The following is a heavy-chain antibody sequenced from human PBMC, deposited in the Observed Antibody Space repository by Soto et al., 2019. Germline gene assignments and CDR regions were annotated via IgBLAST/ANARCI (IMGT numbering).Heavy chain of an antibody. Sequence: QLQLQESGPGLVKPSETLSLTCTVSGGSISSSSYYWGWIRQPPGKGLEWIGSIYYSGSTYYNPSLKSRVTISVDTSKNQFSLKLSSVTAADTAVYYCARQGSSWYLSLGYFDYWGQGTLVTVSS. J-gene: IGHJ4*02. CDR3: ARQGSSWYLSLGYFDY. CDR1: GGSISSSSYY. D-gene: IGHD6-13*01. CDR2: IYYSGST. V-gene: IGHV4-39*01.